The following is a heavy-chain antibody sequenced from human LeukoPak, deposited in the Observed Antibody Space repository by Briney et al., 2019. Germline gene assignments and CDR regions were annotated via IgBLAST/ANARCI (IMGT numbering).Heavy chain of an antibody. J-gene: IGHJ4*02. V-gene: IGHV4-34*01. D-gene: IGHD5-24*01. CDR3: ARKGMATALGY. CDR2: INHSGST. Sequence: SETLSLTCAVYGGSFSGYYWSWIRQPPGKGLEWIGEINHSGSTNYNPSLKSRVTISVDTSKNQFSLKLSSVTAADTAVNYCARKGMATALGYWGQGTLVTVSS. CDR1: GGSFSGYY.